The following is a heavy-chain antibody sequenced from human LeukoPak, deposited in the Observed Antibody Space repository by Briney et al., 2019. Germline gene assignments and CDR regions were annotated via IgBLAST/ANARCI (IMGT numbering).Heavy chain of an antibody. CDR1: GFTVSSNY. Sequence: GSLRLSCAASGFTVSSNYMSWVRQARGKGLEWVSIIYSDGRTFYTDSMKGRFTISRDNSKNTLYLQMDSLRAEDTAVYYCARDRRPAGHMDVWGKGTTVTVSS. V-gene: IGHV3-53*01. J-gene: IGHJ6*03. CDR3: ARDRRPAGHMDV. CDR2: IYSDGRT. D-gene: IGHD6-6*01.